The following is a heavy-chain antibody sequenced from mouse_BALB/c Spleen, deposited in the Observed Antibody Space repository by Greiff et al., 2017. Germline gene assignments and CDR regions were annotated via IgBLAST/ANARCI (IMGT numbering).Heavy chain of an antibody. J-gene: IGHJ1*01. CDR1: GYTFTSYY. CDR2: IYPGDGST. D-gene: IGHD1-1*01. V-gene: IGHV1S56*01. Sequence: QVQLQQSGPELVKPGASVKMSCKASGYTFTSYYIHWVKQRPGQGLEWIGWIYPGDGSTKYNEKFKGKTTLTADKSSSTAYMLLSSLTSEDSAIYFCARGGSYWYFDVWGAGTTVTVSS. CDR3: ARGGSYWYFDV.